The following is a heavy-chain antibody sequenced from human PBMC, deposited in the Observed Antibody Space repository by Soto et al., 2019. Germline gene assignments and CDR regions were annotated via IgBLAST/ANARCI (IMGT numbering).Heavy chain of an antibody. D-gene: IGHD5-12*01. Sequence: SETLSLTCTVSGGSISSYYWSWIRQPPGKGLEWIGYIYYSGSTNYNPSLKSRVTISVDTSKNQFSLKLSSVTAADTAVYYCARHERSGYDFGGFWFDPWGQGTLVTVSS. J-gene: IGHJ5*02. CDR1: GGSISSYY. CDR3: ARHERSGYDFGGFWFDP. V-gene: IGHV4-59*08. CDR2: IYYSGST.